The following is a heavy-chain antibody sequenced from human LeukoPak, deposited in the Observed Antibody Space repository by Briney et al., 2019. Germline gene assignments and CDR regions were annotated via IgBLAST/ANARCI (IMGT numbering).Heavy chain of an antibody. CDR3: ARRRITMVRGAIPNWFDP. V-gene: IGHV4-34*01. D-gene: IGHD3-10*01. J-gene: IGHJ5*02. CDR1: GGSFSGYY. CDR2: INHSGST. Sequence: SETLSLTCAVYGGSFSGYYWSWIRQPPGKGLEWIGEINHSGSTNYNPSLKSRVTISVDTSKNQFSLKLSSVTAADTAVYYCARRRITMVRGAIPNWFDPWGQGTLVTVSS.